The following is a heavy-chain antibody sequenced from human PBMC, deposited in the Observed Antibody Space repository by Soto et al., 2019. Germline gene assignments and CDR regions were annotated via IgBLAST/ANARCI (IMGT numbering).Heavy chain of an antibody. D-gene: IGHD5-12*01. J-gene: IGHJ5*02. CDR1: GGSINSGDYY. CDR3: ARAGVATIYPGNNWFDP. V-gene: IGHV4-30-4*01. Sequence: SESLSLTCTVSGGSINSGDYYWSWIRQPPGQGLEWIGYIYYSGSTYYNPPLRSRVTISVDTSKNQFSLNLSSVTAADTAMYYCARAGVATIYPGNNWFDPWGQGTLVTV. CDR2: IYYSGST.